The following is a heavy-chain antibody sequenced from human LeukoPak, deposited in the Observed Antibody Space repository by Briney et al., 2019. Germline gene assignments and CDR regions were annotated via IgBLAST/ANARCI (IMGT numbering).Heavy chain of an antibody. V-gene: IGHV3-7*03. D-gene: IGHD5-12*01. Sequence: GGSPRLSCAASGFTFSSYWMSWVRQAPGKGLEWVANIKQDGSEKYYVDSVKGRFTISRDNAKNSLYLQMNSLRAEDTAVYYCARDSASGYDPPFDYWGQGTLVTVSS. CDR3: ARDSASGYDPPFDY. J-gene: IGHJ4*02. CDR1: GFTFSSYW. CDR2: IKQDGSEK.